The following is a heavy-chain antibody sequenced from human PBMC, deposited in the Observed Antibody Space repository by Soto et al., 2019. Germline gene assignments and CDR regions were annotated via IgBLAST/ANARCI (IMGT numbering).Heavy chain of an antibody. CDR3: ALDSGTRVTGFLDT. CDR2: IIPMLATA. D-gene: IGHD4-4*01. CDR1: SDTFSSFG. V-gene: IGHV1-69*01. J-gene: IGHJ5*02. Sequence: QMQLVPSGAEVNKPGSSVTCSCKASSDTFSSFGLSWVRQAPGHGLEWIGGIIPMLATAHDAQKVQGRVTITADDSTSAAYMDMRSLRSEDTAVYYCALDSGTRVTGFLDTCGPGALVTVSS.